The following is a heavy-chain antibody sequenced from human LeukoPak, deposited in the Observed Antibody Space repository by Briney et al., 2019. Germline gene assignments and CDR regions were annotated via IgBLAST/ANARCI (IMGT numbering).Heavy chain of an antibody. CDR3: ARAGLWELPRYAFDI. CDR2: ISVYNGHT. J-gene: IGHJ3*02. V-gene: IGHV1-18*01. CDR1: GYTFTSYG. D-gene: IGHD1-26*01. Sequence: ASVKVSCKASGYTFTSYGISWVRQAPGQGLEWMGWISVYNGHTNYAQKLQGRVTMTTDTSTSTAYMELRSLRSDDTAVYYCARAGLWELPRYAFDIWGQGTMVTVSS.